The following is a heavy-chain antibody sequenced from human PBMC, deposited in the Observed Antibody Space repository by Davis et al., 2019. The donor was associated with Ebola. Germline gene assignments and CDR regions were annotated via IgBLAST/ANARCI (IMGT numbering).Heavy chain of an antibody. Sequence: PSETLSLTCTVSGGSISSYYWSWIRQPPGKGLEWIGYIYYSGSTNYNPSLKSRVTISVDTSKNQFSLKLSSVTAADTAVYYCARDPRTWTGDSYGMDVWGQGTTVTVSS. V-gene: IGHV4-59*01. D-gene: IGHD1-1*01. CDR1: GGSISSYY. CDR2: IYYSGST. J-gene: IGHJ6*02. CDR3: ARDPRTWTGDSYGMDV.